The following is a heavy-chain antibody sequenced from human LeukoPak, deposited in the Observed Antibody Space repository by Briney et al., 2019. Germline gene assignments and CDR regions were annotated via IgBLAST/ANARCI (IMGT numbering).Heavy chain of an antibody. V-gene: IGHV4-39*07. CDR1: GGSIRSSYYY. J-gene: IGHJ4*02. CDR3: ARDQEGFDY. Sequence: SETLSLTCTVSGGSIRSSYYYWGWIRQPPGRGLEWIGQTWPSGSTNYSPSLKSRVTISVDKSKSQFSLKLSFVTAADTAVYYCARDQEGFDYWGQGTLVTVSS. CDR2: TWPSGST.